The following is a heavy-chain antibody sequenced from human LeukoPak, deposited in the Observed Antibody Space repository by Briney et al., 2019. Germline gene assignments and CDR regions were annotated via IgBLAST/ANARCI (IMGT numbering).Heavy chain of an antibody. Sequence: SETLSLTCTVSGGSISSYYWSWIRQPPGKGLEWIGYIYYSGSTYYNPSLKSRVTISVDTSKNQFSLKLSSVTAADTAVYYCARVAGGTYFDWGQGTLVTVSS. CDR2: IYYSGST. D-gene: IGHD3-10*01. V-gene: IGHV4-59*12. J-gene: IGHJ4*02. CDR3: ARVAGGTYFD. CDR1: GGSISSYY.